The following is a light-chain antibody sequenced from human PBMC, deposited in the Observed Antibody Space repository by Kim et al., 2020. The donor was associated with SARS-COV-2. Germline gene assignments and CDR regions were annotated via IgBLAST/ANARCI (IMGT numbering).Light chain of an antibody. J-gene: IGKJ1*01. V-gene: IGKV1-27*01. CDR2: AAS. CDR1: HGISNY. CDR3: QKYDTAPWT. Sequence: PSVGDGVTITCRASHGISNYLAWYQQKPGEAPKLLIYAASTLQFGVSTRFSGSGSGTEFTLTISDLQPEDVATYYCQKYDTAPWTFGHGTKVDIK.